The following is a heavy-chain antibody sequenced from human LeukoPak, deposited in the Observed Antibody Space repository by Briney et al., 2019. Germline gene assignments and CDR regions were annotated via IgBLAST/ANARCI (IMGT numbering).Heavy chain of an antibody. CDR1: GGSICSYS. CDR2: IYYSGTT. CDR3: ASLANWTYVY. V-gene: IGHV4-59*01. Sequence: SETLSLTCTVSGGSICSYSWSWIRQPPGKGLEWIGYIYYSGTTNYNPSLKSRVTMSVDTSKTQYPLKLNPGTAADTAVYYCASLANWTYVYWGQGTLVTVSS. D-gene: IGHD1-7*01. J-gene: IGHJ4*02.